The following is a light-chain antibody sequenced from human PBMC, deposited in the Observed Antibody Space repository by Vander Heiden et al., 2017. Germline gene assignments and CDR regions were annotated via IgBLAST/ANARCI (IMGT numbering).Light chain of an antibody. CDR3: QQANSFPLT. J-gene: IGKJ4*01. V-gene: IGKV1-12*01. Sequence: DLQMTQSPSSVSASVGDRVTITCRASQDIASWLAWYQQKPGKAPNLLIYAASSLQGGVPSRFSGSGSGKDFTLTISSLQPEDFATYYCQQANSFPLTFGGGTKVEIK. CDR1: QDIASW. CDR2: AAS.